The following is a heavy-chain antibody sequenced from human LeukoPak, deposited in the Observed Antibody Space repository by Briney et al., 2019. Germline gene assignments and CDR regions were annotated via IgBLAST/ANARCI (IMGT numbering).Heavy chain of an antibody. J-gene: IGHJ4*02. CDR3: TRDALFGSGRTHLDF. Sequence: GGSLRLSCVASGFTFSNYWMSWVRQAPGKGLEWVANIKHDGSEAHYVDSVKGRFTISRDNAKNSLSLQMNSLNVDDTGVYFCTRDALFGSGRTHLDFWSQGTLVSVSS. CDR2: IKHDGSEA. D-gene: IGHD3-10*01. V-gene: IGHV3-7*04. CDR1: GFTFSNYW.